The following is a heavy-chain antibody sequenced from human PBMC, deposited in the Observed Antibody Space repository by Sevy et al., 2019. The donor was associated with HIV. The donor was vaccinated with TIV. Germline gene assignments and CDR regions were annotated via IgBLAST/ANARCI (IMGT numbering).Heavy chain of an antibody. Sequence: GGSLRLSCAASGFIFSSRWMSWVRQAPGKGLEWVASINPDGSQTPYLESVRDRFTLSRDNAKNSLFLQVNSLRGEDTALYYCASLLGSATTFQYWGQGTLVTVSS. CDR1: GFIFSSRW. V-gene: IGHV3-7*01. CDR3: ASLLGSATTFQY. J-gene: IGHJ4*02. D-gene: IGHD7-27*01. CDR2: INPDGSQT.